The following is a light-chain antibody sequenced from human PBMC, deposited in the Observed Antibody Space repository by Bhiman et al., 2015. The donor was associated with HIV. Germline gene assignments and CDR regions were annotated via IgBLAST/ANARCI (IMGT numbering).Light chain of an antibody. J-gene: IGLJ1*01. Sequence: QSALTQPASVSGSPGQSITISCSGTSSDIGGSDSVSWYQHHPGKAPKLIIYDVSKWPAGVSSRFSGSKSGNTASLTISGLQAEDEADYYCSSYTSSSSLVFGTGTKVTVL. CDR2: DVS. V-gene: IGLV2-14*03. CDR3: SSYTSSSSLV. CDR1: SSDIGGSDS.